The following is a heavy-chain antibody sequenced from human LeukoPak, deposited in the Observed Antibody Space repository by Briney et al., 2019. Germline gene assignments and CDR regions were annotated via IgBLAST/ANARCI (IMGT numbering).Heavy chain of an antibody. CDR1: GGSFSVYY. CDR3: ARKSGRNVYYDSSGYLYYFDY. D-gene: IGHD3-22*01. Sequence: SETLSLTCAVYGGSFSVYYWSWIRQPPGKGLEWIGEINHSGSTNYNPSLKSRVTISVDTSKNQFSLKLSSVTAADTAVYYCARKSGRNVYYDSSGYLYYFDYWGQGTLVTVSS. J-gene: IGHJ4*02. V-gene: IGHV4-34*01. CDR2: INHSGST.